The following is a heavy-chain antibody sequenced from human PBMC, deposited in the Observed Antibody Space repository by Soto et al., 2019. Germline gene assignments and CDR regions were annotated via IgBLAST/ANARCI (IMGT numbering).Heavy chain of an antibody. CDR2: INHFGSP. CDR3: ASLNGGRFLDKGDY. CDR1: NGSFMGYY. D-gene: IGHD3-3*01. V-gene: IGHV4-34*01. J-gene: IGHJ4*02. Sequence: QVQLHQWGAGLLKPSETLSLTCGVYNGSFMGYYWTWVRQPPGKGLEWIGEINHFGSPNYNPSLKSRFAISIDTSKPQFSLSLSSLTAADTAVYYCASLNGGRFLDKGDYWGQGILVTVSS.